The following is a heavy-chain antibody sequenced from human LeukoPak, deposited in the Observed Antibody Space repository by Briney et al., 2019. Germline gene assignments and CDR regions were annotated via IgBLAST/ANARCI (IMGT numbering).Heavy chain of an antibody. D-gene: IGHD3-22*01. V-gene: IGHV3-23*01. CDR1: GFNFSYYA. Sequence: GGSLTLSCAASGFNFSYYAMRWVRQAPGKGLQWVSSITSRGESTWYVDSVKGRFTITRDNSENTLYLQMHSLRAEDTAVYYCARDRPNYYGSDGHYYRRDGDYWGRGTLVSVSS. CDR2: ITSRGEST. CDR3: ARDRPNYYGSDGHYYRRDGDY. J-gene: IGHJ4*02.